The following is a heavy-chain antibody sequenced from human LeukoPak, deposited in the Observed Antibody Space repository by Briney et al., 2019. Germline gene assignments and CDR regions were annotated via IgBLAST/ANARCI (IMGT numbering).Heavy chain of an antibody. CDR1: GFTFSSYW. V-gene: IGHV4-59*08. Sequence: GSLRLSCAASGFTFSSYWMSWIRQPPGKGLEWIGYIYYSGSTNYNPSLKSRVTISVDTSKNQFSLKLSSVTAADTAVYYCVTTGRDGLNYWGQGTLVTVSS. D-gene: IGHD5-24*01. CDR3: VTTGRDGLNY. CDR2: IYYSGST. J-gene: IGHJ4*02.